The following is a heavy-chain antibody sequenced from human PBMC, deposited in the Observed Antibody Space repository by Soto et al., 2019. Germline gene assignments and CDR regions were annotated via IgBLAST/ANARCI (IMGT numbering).Heavy chain of an antibody. CDR2: IWYDGSNK. V-gene: IGHV3-33*01. D-gene: IGHD3-22*01. J-gene: IGHJ4*02. CDR3: AREKPGYYYDSSGYFSPLDY. Sequence: GGSLRLSCAASGFTFSSYGMHWVRQAPGKGLEWVAVIWYDGSNKYYADSVKGRFTISRDNSKNTLYLQMNSLRAEDTAVYYCAREKPGYYYDSSGYFSPLDYWGQGTLVTVSS. CDR1: GFTFSSYG.